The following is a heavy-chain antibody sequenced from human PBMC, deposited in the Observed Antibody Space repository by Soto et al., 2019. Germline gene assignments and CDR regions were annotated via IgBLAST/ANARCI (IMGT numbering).Heavy chain of an antibody. CDR2: FDHENDET. CDR1: GNSLTEIS. J-gene: IGHJ4*02. V-gene: IGHV1-24*01. D-gene: IGHD3-22*01. CDR3: AAEYYYGGSDPRGRID. Sequence: ASVKVSCKLSGNSLTEISMHWVRQAPGKGLEWMGGFDHENDETIYAQTFQGRVTITWDMSTFTAYMELSSLRSEDTAVYYCAAEYYYGGSDPRGRIDWGQGTLVTVSS.